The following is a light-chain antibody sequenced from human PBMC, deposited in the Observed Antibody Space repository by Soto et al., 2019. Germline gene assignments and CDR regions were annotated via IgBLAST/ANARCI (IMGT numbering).Light chain of an antibody. Sequence: DIQMTQSPSSLSASVGDRVTITCRASQTISTFLNWYQQKPGEAPKLLIYTTSSLQSGVPSRFSGSGSGTEFTLIISSLQPEDFANFYCQQSYSTPRTFGGGTKVEIK. CDR1: QTISTF. J-gene: IGKJ4*02. V-gene: IGKV1-39*01. CDR2: TTS. CDR3: QQSYSTPRT.